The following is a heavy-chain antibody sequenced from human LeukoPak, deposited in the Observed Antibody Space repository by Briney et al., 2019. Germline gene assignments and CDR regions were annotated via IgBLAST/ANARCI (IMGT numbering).Heavy chain of an antibody. CDR3: ARGYYQKN. V-gene: IGHV3-7*01. CDR1: GFTFNKYC. J-gene: IGHJ4*02. CDR2: IKQDETEK. D-gene: IGHD3-22*01. Sequence: GGSLRLSCAASGFTFNKYCMTWVRQAPGKGLEWVANIKQDETEKFYVDSVKGRFNISRDNGKNSLYLQMSSLRAEDTAVYFCARGYYQKNWGQGTMVTVSS.